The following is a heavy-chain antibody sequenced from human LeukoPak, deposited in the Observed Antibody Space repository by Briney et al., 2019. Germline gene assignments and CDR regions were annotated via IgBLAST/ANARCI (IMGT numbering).Heavy chain of an antibody. Sequence: GGSLRLSCAASGFTFSSYGMHWVRQAPGKGLEWVAVISYDGNTKYYADSVKGRFTISRDNSKNTLYLQMNSLRAEDTAMYYCAKDRGGGSQLGDAYDVWGQGTMVSVSS. CDR2: ISYDGNTK. V-gene: IGHV3-30*18. CDR1: GFTFSSYG. J-gene: IGHJ3*01. CDR3: AKDRGGGSQLGDAYDV. D-gene: IGHD5-24*01.